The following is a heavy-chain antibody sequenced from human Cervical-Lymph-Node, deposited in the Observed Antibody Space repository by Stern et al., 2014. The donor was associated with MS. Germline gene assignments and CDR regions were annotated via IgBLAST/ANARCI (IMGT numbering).Heavy chain of an antibody. V-gene: IGHV3-30-3*01. CDR1: GFTFSTYA. J-gene: IGHJ4*02. CDR2: VSYDGTQR. CDR3: ARGGRGVGLEY. Sequence: QGQLVESGGDGVQPVRSLSLSWVACGFTFSTYALHWVRQAPGKGLEWVAFVSYDGTQRNSTNSVKARFTISRDNSKNTLYLHMNSLRDEDTAVYFCARGGRGVGLEYWGQGALVTVSS. D-gene: IGHD3-10*01.